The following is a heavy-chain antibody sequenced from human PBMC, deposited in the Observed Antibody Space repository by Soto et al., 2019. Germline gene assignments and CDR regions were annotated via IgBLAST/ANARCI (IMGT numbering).Heavy chain of an antibody. CDR3: ARADEVVVTAIGY. D-gene: IGHD2-21*02. V-gene: IGHV4-38-2*01. CDR2: IYHSGST. J-gene: IGHJ4*02. Sequence: PSETLSITCAVSGYSISSGYYWGWIRQPPGKGLEWIGEIYHSGSTNYNPSLKSRVTISVDTSKNQFSLKLSSVTAADTAVYYCARADEVVVTAIGYWGQGTLVTVSS. CDR1: GYSISSGYY.